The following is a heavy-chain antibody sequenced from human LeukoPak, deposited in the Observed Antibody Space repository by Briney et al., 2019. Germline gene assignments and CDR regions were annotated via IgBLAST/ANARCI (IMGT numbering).Heavy chain of an antibody. J-gene: IGHJ4*02. Sequence: SETLSLTCTVSGGSISSYFWSWIRQPAGKGLEWIGLISTSGSTNYNPSLKSRVTMSVDTSKNQFSLKLSSVTAADTAVYYCARDAYYYDSSGYSRFDYWGQGTLVTVSS. CDR3: ARDAYYYDSSGYSRFDY. V-gene: IGHV4-4*07. CDR1: GGSISSYF. CDR2: ISTSGST. D-gene: IGHD3-22*01.